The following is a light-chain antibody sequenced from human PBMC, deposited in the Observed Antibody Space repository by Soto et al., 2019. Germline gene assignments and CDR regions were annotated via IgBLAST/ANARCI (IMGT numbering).Light chain of an antibody. CDR1: SSDVGGYDF. CDR3: SSYAGRYSLGV. Sequence: QSVLAQPRSVSGSPGQSVTLSCTGTSSDVGGYDFVSWYQQYPGKAPKLIIFDVTERTSGVPDRFSGSKSGNSASLTISGLHAEEEAYYRCSSYAGRYSLGVFGGGTKLTVL. V-gene: IGLV2-11*01. CDR2: DVT. J-gene: IGLJ3*02.